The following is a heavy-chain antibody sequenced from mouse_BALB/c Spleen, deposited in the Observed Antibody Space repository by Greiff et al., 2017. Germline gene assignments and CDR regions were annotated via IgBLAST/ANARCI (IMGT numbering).Heavy chain of an antibody. CDR1: GFNIKDTY. CDR2: IDPANGNT. CDR3: ARSRYGAMDY. J-gene: IGHJ4*01. D-gene: IGHD2-14*01. Sequence: VQLKESGAELVKPGASVKLSCTASGFNIKDTYMHWVKQRPEQGLEWIGRIDPANGNTKYDPKFQGKATITADTSSNTAYLQLSSLTSEDTAVYYCARSRYGAMDYWGQGTSVTVSS. V-gene: IGHV14-3*02.